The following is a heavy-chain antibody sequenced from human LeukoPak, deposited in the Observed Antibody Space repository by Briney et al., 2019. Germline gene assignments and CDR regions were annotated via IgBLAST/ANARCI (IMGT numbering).Heavy chain of an antibody. D-gene: IGHD3-3*01. CDR1: RFTFNSYA. V-gene: IGHV3-30*04. J-gene: IGHJ5*02. CDR2: ISSDGNNG. Sequence: GGSLRLSCAASRFTFNSYAMHWVRQAPGKGLEWVALISSDGNNGYYADSVKGRFTISRDNSKNTLYLQMNSLRAEDTARYYCAKGPHFDFWSGYNIWFDPWGQGTLVTVSS. CDR3: AKGPHFDFWSGYNIWFDP.